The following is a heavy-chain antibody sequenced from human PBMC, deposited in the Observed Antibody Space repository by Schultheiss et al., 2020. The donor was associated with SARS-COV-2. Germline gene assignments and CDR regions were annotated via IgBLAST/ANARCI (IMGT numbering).Heavy chain of an antibody. CDR2: ISSSSSYI. Sequence: GGSLRLSCAASGFTFSSYGMHWVRQAPGKGLEWVSSISSSSSYIYYADSVKGRFTISRDNAKNTLYLQMNSLRAEDTAVYYCAREYYDSSGYYYGPAFDIWGQGKMVTVAS. V-gene: IGHV3-21*04. CDR1: GFTFSSYG. J-gene: IGHJ3*02. D-gene: IGHD3-22*01. CDR3: AREYYDSSGYYYGPAFDI.